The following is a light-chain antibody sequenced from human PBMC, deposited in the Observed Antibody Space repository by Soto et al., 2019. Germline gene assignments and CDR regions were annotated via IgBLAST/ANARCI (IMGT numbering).Light chain of an antibody. Sequence: QSALTQPPSASGSPGQSVTISCTGTSSDVGGYNYVSWYQQQPGKTPKHRIYEVSKRPSGVPDRFSGSKSGNTASLTVSGLQAEDEADYYCSSYAGSNNWNFGTGTKLTVL. CDR1: SSDVGGYNY. V-gene: IGLV2-8*01. CDR3: SSYAGSNNWN. CDR2: EVS. J-gene: IGLJ1*01.